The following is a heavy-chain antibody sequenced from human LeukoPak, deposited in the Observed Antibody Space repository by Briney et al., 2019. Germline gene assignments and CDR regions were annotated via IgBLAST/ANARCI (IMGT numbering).Heavy chain of an antibody. D-gene: IGHD5-24*01. CDR1: GYTFTSYG. CDR2: ISAYNGNT. V-gene: IGHV1-18*01. J-gene: IGHJ4*02. CDR3: ARDPGDGYNYDY. Sequence: GASVTVSFMASGYTFTSYGISWVRQAPGQGGEGMGWISAYNGNTNYAQKLQRRVTMTTDTSTSTAYMELRSLRSDDTAVYYCARDPGDGYNYDYWGQGTLVTVSS.